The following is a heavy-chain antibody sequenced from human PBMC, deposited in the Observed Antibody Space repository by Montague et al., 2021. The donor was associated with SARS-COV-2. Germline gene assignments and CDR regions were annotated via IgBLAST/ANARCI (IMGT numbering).Heavy chain of an antibody. V-gene: IGHV3-53*01. CDR2: IYSGGIT. Sequence: SRSLSCAASGFTVNTNFMTWVRQAPGKGLEWISIIYSGGITYYADSGKGRFTISRDDSKNTVYLQMNSLRAEDTATYFCARSITLPAVLASWGQGTLVTVSS. CDR1: GFTVNTNF. CDR3: ARSITLPAVLAS. D-gene: IGHD2/OR15-2a*01. J-gene: IGHJ5*02.